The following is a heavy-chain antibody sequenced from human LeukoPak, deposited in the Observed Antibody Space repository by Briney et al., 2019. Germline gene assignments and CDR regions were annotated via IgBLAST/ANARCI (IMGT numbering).Heavy chain of an antibody. CDR2: IYYSGST. D-gene: IGHD3-9*01. V-gene: IGHV4-59*12. Sequence: SETLSLTCTVSGGSISSYYWSWIRQPPGKGLEWIGYIYYSGSTNYNPSLKSRVTISVDTSKNQFSLKLSSVTAADTAVYYCATYNILTGLVFDYWGQGTLVTVSS. CDR1: GGSISSYY. J-gene: IGHJ4*02. CDR3: ATYNILTGLVFDY.